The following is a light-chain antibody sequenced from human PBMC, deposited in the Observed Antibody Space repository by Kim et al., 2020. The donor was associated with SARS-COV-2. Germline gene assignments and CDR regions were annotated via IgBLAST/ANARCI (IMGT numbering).Light chain of an antibody. J-gene: IGKJ2*01. CDR3: QQYGASPDT. CDR2: AAS. Sequence: EIVLTQSPGTLSLSLGDRATLSCRASQSVKNNFLAWYQQKPGQAPRPLIYAASTRATGIPDRFSGSGSGTDFTLTISRLEPEDLAVYYCQQYGASPDTFGQGTRLEIK. V-gene: IGKV3-20*01. CDR1: QSVKNNF.